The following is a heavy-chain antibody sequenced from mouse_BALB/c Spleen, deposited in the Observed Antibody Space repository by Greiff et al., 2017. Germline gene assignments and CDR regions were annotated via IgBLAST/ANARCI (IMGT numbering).Heavy chain of an antibody. J-gene: IGHJ2*01. CDR3: ARQPDFDY. V-gene: IGHV5-12-1*01. CDR1: GFTFSSYD. Sequence: EVQVVESGGGLVQPGGSRKLSCAASGFTFSSYDMSWVRQTPEKRLEWVAYISSGGGSTYYPDTVKGRFTISRDNAKNTLYLQMSSLKSEDTAMYYCARQPDFDYWGQGTTLTVSS. CDR2: ISSGGGST.